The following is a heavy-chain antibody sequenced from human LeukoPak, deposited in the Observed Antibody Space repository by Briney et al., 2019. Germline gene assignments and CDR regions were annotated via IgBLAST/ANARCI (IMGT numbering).Heavy chain of an antibody. CDR3: AKIPAETGYY. J-gene: IGHJ4*02. D-gene: IGHD6-13*01. CDR1: GFTFSSYS. V-gene: IGHV3-21*01. CDR2: ISSSSSYI. Sequence: GGSLRLSCAASGFTFSSYSMNWVRQAPGKGLEWVSSISSSSSYIYYADSVKGRFTISRDNSKNTLYLQMNSLRAEDTAVYYCAKIPAETGYYWGQGTLVTVSS.